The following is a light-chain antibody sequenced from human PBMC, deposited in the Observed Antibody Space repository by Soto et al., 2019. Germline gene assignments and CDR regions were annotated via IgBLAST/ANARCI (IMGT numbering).Light chain of an antibody. CDR1: SNDVGGYNY. Sequence: QSALTQPASVSGSPGQSITISCTGTSNDVGGYNYVSWYQKHPGKAPKLVIYDVSHRPSGVSNRFSGSKSANTASLTVSGLQAEDEADYYCRSYTSGSAFVLFGGGTKLTVL. J-gene: IGLJ2*01. CDR3: RSYTSGSAFVL. V-gene: IGLV2-14*03. CDR2: DVS.